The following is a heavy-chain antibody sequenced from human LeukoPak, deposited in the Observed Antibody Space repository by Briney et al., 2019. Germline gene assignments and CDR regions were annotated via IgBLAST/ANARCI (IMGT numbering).Heavy chain of an antibody. CDR2: ISAYNGNT. J-gene: IGHJ4*02. D-gene: IGHD2-15*01. Sequence: GASVKVSCKASGYTFTSYAMHWVRQAPGQRLEWMGWISAYNGNTNYAQKLQGRVTMTTDTSTSTAYMELRSLRSDDTAVYYCASLCSGGSCYQDYWGQGTLVTVSS. CDR3: ASLCSGGSCYQDY. CDR1: GYTFTSYA. V-gene: IGHV1-18*01.